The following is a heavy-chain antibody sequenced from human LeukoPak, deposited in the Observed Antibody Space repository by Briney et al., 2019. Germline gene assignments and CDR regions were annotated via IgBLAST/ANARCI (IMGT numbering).Heavy chain of an antibody. CDR2: VYSGGGI. V-gene: IGHV3-66*02. J-gene: IGHJ5*02. Sequence: GGSLRLSCVVSGFSLNSYAMSWVRQAPGKAPEWVSLVYSGGGIHYADFVQGRFIISRDINKNTLYLQMNNLKVEDTAVYHCVRDRAEGQPWVEFDPWGQGTGVTVSA. CDR3: VRDRAEGQPWVEFDP. CDR1: GFSLNSYA. D-gene: IGHD5-18*01.